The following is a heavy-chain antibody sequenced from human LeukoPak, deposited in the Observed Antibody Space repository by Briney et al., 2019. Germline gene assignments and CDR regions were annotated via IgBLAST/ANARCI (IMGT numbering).Heavy chain of an antibody. Sequence: GGSLRLSCAASGFTFSSYGMHWVRQAPGKGLEWVAVISYDGNNKYYADSVKGRFTISRDNSKNTLYLQMNSLRAEDSAVYYCARVGATMAYFDYWGQGTLDTVSS. D-gene: IGHD1-26*01. V-gene: IGHV3-30*03. J-gene: IGHJ4*02. CDR2: ISYDGNNK. CDR3: ARVGATMAYFDY. CDR1: GFTFSSYG.